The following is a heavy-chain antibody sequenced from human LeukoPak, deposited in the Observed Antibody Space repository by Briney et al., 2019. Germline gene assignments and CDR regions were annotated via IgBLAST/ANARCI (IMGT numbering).Heavy chain of an antibody. CDR3: AKDRLIPDHTRGFLERLLLFDY. Sequence: GGSLRLSCAASGSTFSSYGMHWVRQAPGKGLEWVAFIRYDGSNKYYADSVKGRFTISRDNSKNTLYLQMNSLRGEDTAVYYCAKDRLIPDHTRGFLERLLLFDYWGQGTLVTVSS. D-gene: IGHD3-3*01. J-gene: IGHJ4*02. V-gene: IGHV3-30*02. CDR2: IRYDGSNK. CDR1: GSTFSSYG.